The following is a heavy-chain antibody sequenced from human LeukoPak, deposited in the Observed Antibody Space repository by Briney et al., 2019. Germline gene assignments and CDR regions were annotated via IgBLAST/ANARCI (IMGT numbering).Heavy chain of an antibody. CDR2: IYTDGCT. CDR1: GGSISPYF. Sequence: SETLPLTCTVSGGSISPYFWSWIRQPPGKGLEWIGYIYTDGCTNYNPSLKSRVTISLDTSKNQFSLKLSSVTAADTAVYYCARRQTYFDYWGQGTLVTVSS. V-gene: IGHV4-4*09. J-gene: IGHJ4*02. CDR3: ARRQTYFDY.